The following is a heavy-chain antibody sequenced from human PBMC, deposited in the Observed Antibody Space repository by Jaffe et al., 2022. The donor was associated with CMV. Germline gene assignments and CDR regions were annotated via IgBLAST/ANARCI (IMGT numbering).Heavy chain of an antibody. CDR2: IYSGGST. V-gene: IGHV3-66*01. Sequence: EVQLVESGGGLVQPGGSLRLSCAASGFTVSSNYMSWVRQAPGKGLEWVSVIYSGGSTYYADSVKGRFTISRDNSKNTLYLQMNSLRAEDTAVYYCASSPQADAFDIWGQGTMVTVSS. CDR3: ASSPQADAFDI. CDR1: GFTVSSNY. J-gene: IGHJ3*02.